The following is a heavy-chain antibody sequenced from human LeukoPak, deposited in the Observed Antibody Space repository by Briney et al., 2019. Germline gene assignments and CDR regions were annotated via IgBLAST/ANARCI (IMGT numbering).Heavy chain of an antibody. CDR1: GGSFSGYY. J-gene: IGHJ4*02. CDR3: ARGPGVYAWGSYRQPFDY. V-gene: IGHV4-34*01. D-gene: IGHD3-16*02. CDR2: INHSGST. Sequence: PSETLSLTCAVYGGSFSGYYWSWIRQPPGKGLEWIGEINHSGSTNYNPSLKSRVTISVDTSKNQFSLKLSSVTAADTAVYYCARGPGVYAWGSYRQPFDYWGQGTLVTVSS.